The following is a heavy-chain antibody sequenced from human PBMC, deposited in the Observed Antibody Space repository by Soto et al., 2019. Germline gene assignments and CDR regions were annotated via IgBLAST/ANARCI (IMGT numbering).Heavy chain of an antibody. V-gene: IGHV1-46*01. CDR1: GYTFTSYY. CDR2: INPSDGTT. CDR3: ARDGYCSGGTCLNWFDP. J-gene: IGHJ5*02. D-gene: IGHD2-15*01. Sequence: RASVKVSCKASGYTFTSYYMHWVRQAPGQGLEWMGIINPSDGTTSYAQKFQGRVTLSSDTSTSTVYMDLSSLRSEDTAVYYCARDGYCSGGTCLNWFDPWGQGTLVTVSS.